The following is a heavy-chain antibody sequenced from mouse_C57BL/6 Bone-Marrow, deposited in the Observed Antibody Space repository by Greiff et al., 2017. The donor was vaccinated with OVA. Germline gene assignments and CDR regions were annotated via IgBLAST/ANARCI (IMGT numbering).Heavy chain of an antibody. D-gene: IGHD2-3*01. Sequence: QVQLQQSGAELARPGASVKLSYKASGYTFTSYGISWVKQRTGQGLEWIGEIYPRSGNTYYNEKFKGKATLTADKSSSTAYMELRSLTSEDSAVYFCARWGYYRAMDYWGQGTSVTVSS. CDR3: ARWGYYRAMDY. CDR1: GYTFTSYG. V-gene: IGHV1-81*01. J-gene: IGHJ4*01. CDR2: IYPRSGNT.